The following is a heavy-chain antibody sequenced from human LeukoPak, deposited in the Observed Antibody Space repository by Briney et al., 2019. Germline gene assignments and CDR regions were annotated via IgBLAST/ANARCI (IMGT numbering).Heavy chain of an antibody. CDR3: ARLGNGGYPGN. Sequence: SETLSLTCTVSGYSISSGYYWGWIRQPPGKGLEWIGSIYHSGSTYYNPSLKSRVTISVDTSKNQSSLKLSSVTAADTAVYYCARLGNGGYPGNWGQGTLVTVSS. CDR1: GYSISSGYY. D-gene: IGHD4-17*01. J-gene: IGHJ4*02. V-gene: IGHV4-38-2*02. CDR2: IYHSGST.